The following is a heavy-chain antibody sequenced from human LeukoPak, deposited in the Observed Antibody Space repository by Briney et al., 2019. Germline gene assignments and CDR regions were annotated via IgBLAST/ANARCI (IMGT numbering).Heavy chain of an antibody. Sequence: ESGPTLVNPTETLTLTCTCSGFSVSSSGLAVGWIRPPPGKALEWLGHIYWNDDDRYSTSLKSRLTITRDTSENQVVLTMTNMDPVDTATYYCAHLTTSAFYYDFWGQGALVTVSS. CDR1: GFSVSSSGLA. D-gene: IGHD1-1*01. V-gene: IGHV2-5*01. J-gene: IGHJ4*02. CDR2: IYWNDDD. CDR3: AHLTTSAFYYDF.